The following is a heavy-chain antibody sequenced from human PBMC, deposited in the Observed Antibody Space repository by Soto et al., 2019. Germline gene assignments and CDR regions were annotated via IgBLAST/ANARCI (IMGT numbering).Heavy chain of an antibody. D-gene: IGHD3-3*01. CDR1: GFTFSTYA. CDR3: AQVGTYDLWSGYDSALDP. Sequence: EVLLLESGGGLVQPGGSLRLSCAASGFTFSTYAMSWVRQAPGKGLEWVSGISGSGGGTDYADSVKGRFTISRDNSTHSLYQQMDSLRAEYTCVYYRAQVGTYDLWSGYDSALDPWRQRTMV. V-gene: IGHV3-23*01. CDR2: ISGSGGGT. J-gene: IGHJ3*01.